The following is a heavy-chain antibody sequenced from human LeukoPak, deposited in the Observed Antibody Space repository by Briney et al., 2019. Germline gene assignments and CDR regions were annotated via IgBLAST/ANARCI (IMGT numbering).Heavy chain of an antibody. Sequence: ASVKVSCKASGYTFTSYDINWVRQATGQGLEWMGWINTDNGNTKYSQKFQGRVTITRDTSATTTSMDLSSLRSEDTAVYYCARGGYNSAYDYWGQGTLVTVSS. CDR1: GYTFTSYD. J-gene: IGHJ4*02. D-gene: IGHD6-19*01. V-gene: IGHV1-3*04. CDR3: ARGGYNSAYDY. CDR2: INTDNGNT.